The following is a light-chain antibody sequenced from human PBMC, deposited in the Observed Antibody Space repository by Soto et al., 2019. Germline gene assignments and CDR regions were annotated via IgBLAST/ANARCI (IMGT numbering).Light chain of an antibody. CDR3: QSYDRSVSGYV. CDR1: SSNIGNNY. CDR2: GDT. Sequence: QSVLTQPPSVSAAPGQKVTISCSGSSSNIGNNYVSWYQQLPGTAPKLLISGDTDRPSGVPDRFSGSTSGSSASLAITGLQAEDEADYYCQSYDRSVSGYVFGTGTKLTVL. J-gene: IGLJ1*01. V-gene: IGLV1-40*01.